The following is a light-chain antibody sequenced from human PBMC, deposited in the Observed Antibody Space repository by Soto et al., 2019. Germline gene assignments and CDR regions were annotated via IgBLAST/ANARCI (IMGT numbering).Light chain of an antibody. CDR1: STDVGNYNL. CDR3: CSYATTSTWV. CDR2: EGS. J-gene: IGLJ3*02. V-gene: IGLV2-23*01. Sequence: QSALTQPASVSGSPGQSITISCTGTSTDVGNYNLVSWYLQHPGKAPKLVIFEGSKRPSGVSNRFSGSKSGNTASLTISGLQAEDEADYYCCSYATTSTWVFGGGTKLTVL.